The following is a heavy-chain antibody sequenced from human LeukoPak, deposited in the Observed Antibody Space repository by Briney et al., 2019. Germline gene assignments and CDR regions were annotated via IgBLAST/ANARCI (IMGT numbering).Heavy chain of an antibody. V-gene: IGHV3-21*01. Sequence: GGSLRLSCAASGFTFSSYSMNWVRQAPGKGLEWVSSISSSSYIYYADSVKGRFTISRDNAKNSLYLQMNSLRAEDTAVYYCARDGDAPAFDIWGQGTMVTVSS. CDR2: ISSSSYI. CDR3: ARDGDAPAFDI. D-gene: IGHD5-24*01. CDR1: GFTFSSYS. J-gene: IGHJ3*02.